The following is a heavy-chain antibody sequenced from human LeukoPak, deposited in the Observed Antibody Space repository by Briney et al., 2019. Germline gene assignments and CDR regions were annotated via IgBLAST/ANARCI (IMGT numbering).Heavy chain of an antibody. J-gene: IGHJ4*02. Sequence: PGGSLRLSCAASGFTFSSYWMSRVRQAPGKGLEWVANIKQDGSEKYYVDSVKGRFTISRDNAMNSLYLQMNSLRAEDTAVYYCARALRWGSMPGYCSGGSCYASDYWGQGTLVTVSS. V-gene: IGHV3-7*01. D-gene: IGHD2-15*01. CDR1: GFTFSSYW. CDR2: IKQDGSEK. CDR3: ARALRWGSMPGYCSGGSCYASDY.